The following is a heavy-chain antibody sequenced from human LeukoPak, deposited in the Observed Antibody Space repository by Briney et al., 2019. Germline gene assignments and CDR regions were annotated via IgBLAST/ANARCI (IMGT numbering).Heavy chain of an antibody. CDR1: GGTFSSYA. Sequence: SVKVSCKASGGTFSSYAISWVRQAPGQGLEWMGGIIPIFGTANYAQKFQGRVTITADESTSTAYMELSSLRSEDTAVYYCARGGIVVVPAAPDWFDPWGQGALVTVSS. J-gene: IGHJ5*02. D-gene: IGHD2-2*01. CDR2: IIPIFGTA. CDR3: ARGGIVVVPAAPDWFDP. V-gene: IGHV1-69*13.